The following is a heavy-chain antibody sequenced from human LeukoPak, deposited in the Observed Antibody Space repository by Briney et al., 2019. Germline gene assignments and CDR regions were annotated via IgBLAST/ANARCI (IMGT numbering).Heavy chain of an antibody. V-gene: IGHV4-39*02. J-gene: IGHJ4*02. Sequence: SETLSLTCTVSSASITSSPYFWAWIRQSPGKGLEWVGTISYTGTTYYNPSLKSRVTISVDTSKNHFSLKLSSVTAADTAVYYCAANSADYNTLGSSYKVWGQGTLVTVSS. CDR2: ISYTGTT. CDR1: SASITSSPYF. D-gene: IGHD3-10*01. CDR3: AANSADYNTLGSSYKV.